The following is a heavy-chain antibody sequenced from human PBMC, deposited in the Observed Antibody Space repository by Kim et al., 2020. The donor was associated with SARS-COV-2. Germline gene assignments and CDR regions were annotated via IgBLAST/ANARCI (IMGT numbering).Heavy chain of an antibody. CDR3: ARDPHLITIFGAVINDYYYGMDV. J-gene: IGHJ6*02. CDR1: GGTFSSYA. V-gene: IGHV1-69*13. Sequence: SVKVSCKASGGTFSSYAISWVRQAPGQGLEWMGGIIPIFGTANYAQKFQGRVTITADESTSTAYMELSSLRSEDTAVYYCARDPHLITIFGAVINDYYYGMDVWGQGTTVTVSS. CDR2: IIPIFGTA. D-gene: IGHD3-3*01.